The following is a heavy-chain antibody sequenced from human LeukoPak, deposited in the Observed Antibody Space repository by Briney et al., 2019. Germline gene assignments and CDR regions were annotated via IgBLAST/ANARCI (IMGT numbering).Heavy chain of an antibody. V-gene: IGHV3-30-3*01. Sequence: PGGSLRLSCAASGFTFSSYAMHWVRQAPGKGLEWVAVISYDGSSEYYADSVKGRFTISRDNSKNTLYLQMNSLRAEDTAVYYCARVSGYSSSWSWFDPWGQGTLVTVSS. J-gene: IGHJ5*02. D-gene: IGHD6-13*01. CDR2: ISYDGSSE. CDR3: ARVSGYSSSWSWFDP. CDR1: GFTFSSYA.